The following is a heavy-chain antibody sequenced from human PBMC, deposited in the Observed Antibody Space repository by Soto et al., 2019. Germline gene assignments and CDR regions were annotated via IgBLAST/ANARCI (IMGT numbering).Heavy chain of an antibody. CDR1: GGSISSSNW. D-gene: IGHD2-15*01. Sequence: PSETLSLTCAVSGGSISSSNWWSWVRQPPGEGLEWIGEIYHSGSTNYNPSLKSRVTISVDKSKNQFSLKLSSVTAADTAVYYCATFGTCLYYFDYWGQGTLVTVSS. J-gene: IGHJ4*02. CDR2: IYHSGST. V-gene: IGHV4-4*02. CDR3: ATFGTCLYYFDY.